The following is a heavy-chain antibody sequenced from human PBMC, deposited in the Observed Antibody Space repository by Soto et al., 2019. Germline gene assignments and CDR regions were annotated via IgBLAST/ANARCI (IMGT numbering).Heavy chain of an antibody. CDR1: GFTFSIYW. V-gene: IGHV3-74*01. CDR2: INSDGSST. J-gene: IGHJ6*02. CDR3: ARPDYGGNSAYYYYGMDV. Sequence: PGGSLRLSCAASGFTFSIYWMDWVRQGPGKGLVWVSRINSDGSSTKYADSVKGRFTISRDNAKNTLYLQMNSLRAEDTAVYYCARPDYGGNSAYYYYGMDVWGQGTTVTVSS. D-gene: IGHD4-17*01.